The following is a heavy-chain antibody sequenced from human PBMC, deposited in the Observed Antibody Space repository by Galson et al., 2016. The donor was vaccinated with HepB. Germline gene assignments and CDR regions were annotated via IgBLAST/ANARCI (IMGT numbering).Heavy chain of an antibody. D-gene: IGHD2-8*02. J-gene: IGHJ6*02. Sequence: QSGAEVKKPGASVKVSCKASGYTFTSYDLTWVRQAPGQGLEWMGWISPYSANTDYAQKFQGRLILTSDTSTRTASMELKSLRSDDTAVYFCARALQNVLSYGFDVWGRGTTVTVSS. CDR2: ISPYSANT. CDR3: ARALQNVLSYGFDV. V-gene: IGHV1-18*01. CDR1: GYTFTSYD.